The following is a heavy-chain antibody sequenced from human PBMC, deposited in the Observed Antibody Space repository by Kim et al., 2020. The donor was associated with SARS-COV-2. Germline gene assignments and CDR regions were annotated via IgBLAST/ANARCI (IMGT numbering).Heavy chain of an antibody. J-gene: IGHJ4*02. D-gene: IGHD5-18*01. CDR3: ARGQDTAKTGY. Sequence: SETLSLTCAVYGASFSGYYWSWIRQSPGKRLEWIGEIHPSGSTSYNPSLQSRVTIPIDTSKSHMSLRLTSVTAADTAVYFCARGQDTAKTGYWGQGTLVTVSS. CDR1: GASFSGYY. V-gene: IGHV4-34*01. CDR2: IHPSGST.